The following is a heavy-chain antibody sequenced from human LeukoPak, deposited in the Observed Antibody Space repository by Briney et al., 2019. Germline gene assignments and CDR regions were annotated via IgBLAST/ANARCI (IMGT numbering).Heavy chain of an antibody. CDR1: GYTFTSYY. CDR2: MNPNSGNT. CDR3: ARAANWHDDDWFDP. V-gene: IGHV1-8*01. D-gene: IGHD1-1*01. Sequence: ASVKVSCKASGYTFTSYYINWVRQATGQGPEWMGWMNPNSGNTDYAQRFQGRDTMTRNTSISTAYMELSSLGSEDTAVYYCARAANWHDDDWFDPWGQGTLVTVSS. J-gene: IGHJ5*02.